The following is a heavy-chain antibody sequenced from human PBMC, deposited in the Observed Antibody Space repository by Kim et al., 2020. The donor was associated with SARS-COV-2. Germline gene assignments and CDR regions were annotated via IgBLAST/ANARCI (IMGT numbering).Heavy chain of an antibody. D-gene: IGHD3-22*01. Sequence: SETLSLTSTVSGGSISSYYWSWIRQPPGKGLEWIGYIYYSGSTNYNPSLKSRVTISVDTSKNQFSLKLSSVTAADTAVYYCARGDPSGYDAFDIWGQGTMVTVSS. V-gene: IGHV4-59*13. CDR3: ARGDPSGYDAFDI. J-gene: IGHJ3*02. CDR2: IYYSGST. CDR1: GGSISSYY.